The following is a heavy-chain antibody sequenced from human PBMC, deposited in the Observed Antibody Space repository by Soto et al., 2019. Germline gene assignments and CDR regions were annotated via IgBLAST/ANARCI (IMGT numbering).Heavy chain of an antibody. Sequence: ASVKVSCKASGYTFTSYGISWVRQAPGQGLEWMGWISAYNGNTNYAQKLQGRVTMTTDTSTSTAYMELRSLRSDDTAVYYCARDSGYAKDYYYYYGMGVWGQGTTVTVSS. V-gene: IGHV1-18*01. J-gene: IGHJ6*02. D-gene: IGHD5-12*01. CDR3: ARDSGYAKDYYYYYGMGV. CDR1: GYTFTSYG. CDR2: ISAYNGNT.